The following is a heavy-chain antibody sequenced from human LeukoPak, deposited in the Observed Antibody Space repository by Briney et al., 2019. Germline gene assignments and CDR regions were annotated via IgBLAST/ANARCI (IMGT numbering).Heavy chain of an antibody. CDR3: AREGGTGAFDI. V-gene: IGHV4-38-2*02. CDR2: IYHSGST. CDR1: GYSISSGYY. J-gene: IGHJ3*02. D-gene: IGHD1-14*01. Sequence: SETLFLTCTVSGYSISSGYYWGWIRQPPGKGLEWIGSIYHSGSTYYNPSLKSRVTISVDTSKNQFSLKLSSVTAADTAVYYCAREGGTGAFDIWGQGTMVTVSP.